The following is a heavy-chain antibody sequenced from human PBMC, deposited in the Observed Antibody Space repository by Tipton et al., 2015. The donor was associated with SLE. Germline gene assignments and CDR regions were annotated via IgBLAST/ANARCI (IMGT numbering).Heavy chain of an antibody. CDR2: INHSGCT. J-gene: IGHJ4*02. D-gene: IGHD1-26*01. CDR1: GGSFSGYY. CDR3: ARHYGSRYFDY. Sequence: TLSLTCAVYGGSFSGYYWSWFRQPPGKGLEWIGEINHSGCTNYNPSLKSRVTISVDTSKNQFSLKLSSVTAADTAVYYCARHYGSRYFDYWGQGTLVTVSS. V-gene: IGHV4-34*01.